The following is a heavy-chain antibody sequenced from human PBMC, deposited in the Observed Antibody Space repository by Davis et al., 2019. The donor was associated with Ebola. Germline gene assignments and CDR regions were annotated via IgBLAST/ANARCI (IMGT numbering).Heavy chain of an antibody. CDR1: GYTFTNYG. CDR2: INPHNGNT. CDR3: ARGKWFDP. J-gene: IGHJ5*02. V-gene: IGHV1-18*04. Sequence: ASVKVSCKASGYTFTNYGITWVRQAPGQGLEWMGWINPHNGNTNYAQNVQGRVTMTTDTSTSTAYMEVGSLRSDDTAVYYCARGKWFDPWGQGTLVSVTS.